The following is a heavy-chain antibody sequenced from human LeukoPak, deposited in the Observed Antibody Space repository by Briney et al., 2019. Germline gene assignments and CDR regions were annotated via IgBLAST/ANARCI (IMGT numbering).Heavy chain of an antibody. CDR3: ARDNRYFDPSIFYYNGMDV. D-gene: IGHD3-9*01. Sequence: SETLSLTCSVSGDSISSTSYYWGWIRQPPGKGLEWIGNIYCSGSTYYNPSLKSRVTISVDTSKNQFSLKLSSVTAADTAVYYCARDNRYFDPSIFYYNGMDVWGQGTTVTVSS. J-gene: IGHJ6*02. CDR2: IYCSGST. CDR1: GDSISSTSYY. V-gene: IGHV4-39*07.